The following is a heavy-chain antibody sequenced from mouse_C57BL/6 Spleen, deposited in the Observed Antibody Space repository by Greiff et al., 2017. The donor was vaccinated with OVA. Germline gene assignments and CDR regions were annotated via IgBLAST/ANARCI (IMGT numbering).Heavy chain of an antibody. CDR1: GYAFSSSW. J-gene: IGHJ1*03. D-gene: IGHD2-5*01. V-gene: IGHV1-82*01. CDR3: ARCDSNYWYFDV. Sequence: QVQLQQSGPELVKPGASVKISCKASGYAFSSSWMNWVKQRPGKGLEWIGRIYPGDGDTNYNGKFKGKATLTADKSSSPAYMQLSSLTSEDSAVYFCARCDSNYWYFDVWGTGTTVTVSS. CDR2: IYPGDGDT.